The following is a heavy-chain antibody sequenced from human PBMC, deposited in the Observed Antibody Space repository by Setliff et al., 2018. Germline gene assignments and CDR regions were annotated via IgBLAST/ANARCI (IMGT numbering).Heavy chain of an antibody. J-gene: IGHJ6*03. CDR3: ARADYIRYFYMDA. D-gene: IGHD4-4*01. CDR1: GYSFTNYS. Sequence: GASVKVSCKTSGYSFTNYSINWVRQAPGQGLEWMGWNSVYAREFQGRVTMTIDTPTSTAYMELRSLRSEDTAVYYCARADYIRYFYMDAWGKGTTVTVSS. CDR2: NSV. V-gene: IGHV1-18*01.